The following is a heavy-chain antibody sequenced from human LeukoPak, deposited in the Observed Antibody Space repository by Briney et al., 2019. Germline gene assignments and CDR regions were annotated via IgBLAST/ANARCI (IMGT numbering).Heavy chain of an antibody. CDR1: GGTFSSYA. Sequence: SVKVSCKASGGTFSSYAISWVRQAPGQGLEWMGRIIPIFGTANYAQKFQGRVTITTDESTSTAYMELSSLRSEDTAVYYCARDLSGYDFWSGYYVYWGQETLVTVSS. D-gene: IGHD3-3*01. CDR2: IIPIFGTA. V-gene: IGHV1-69*05. J-gene: IGHJ4*02. CDR3: ARDLSGYDFWSGYYVY.